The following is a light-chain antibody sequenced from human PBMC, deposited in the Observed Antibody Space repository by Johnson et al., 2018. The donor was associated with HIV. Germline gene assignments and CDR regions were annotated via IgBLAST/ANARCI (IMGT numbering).Light chain of an antibody. Sequence: QSVLTQPPSVSAAPGQKVTISCSGSSSNIGNNYVSWYQQLPGTAPKLLIYDNNKRPSGIPDRFSGSKSGTSATLGIIELQTGDEADYYCGTGDSSLSAYVFGTGTKVTVL. CDR2: DNN. CDR3: GTGDSSLSAYV. CDR1: SSNIGNNY. J-gene: IGLJ1*01. V-gene: IGLV1-51*01.